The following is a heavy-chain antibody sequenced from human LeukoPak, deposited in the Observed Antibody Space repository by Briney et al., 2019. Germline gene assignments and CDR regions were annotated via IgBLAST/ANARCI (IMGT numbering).Heavy chain of an antibody. CDR1: GGSISSYY. Sequence: KPSETLSLTCTVSGGSISSYYWSWIRQPPGKGLEWIGYIYYSGSTNYNPSLKSRVTISVDTSKNQFSLKLSSVTAADTAVYYCARHRTDTYSSGWYAWFDPWGQGTLVTVSS. CDR3: ARHRTDTYSSGWYAWFDP. J-gene: IGHJ5*02. V-gene: IGHV4-59*08. CDR2: IYYSGST. D-gene: IGHD6-19*01.